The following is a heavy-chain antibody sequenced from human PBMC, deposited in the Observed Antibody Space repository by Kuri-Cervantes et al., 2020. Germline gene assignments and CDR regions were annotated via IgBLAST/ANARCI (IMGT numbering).Heavy chain of an antibody. Sequence: GGSLRLSCAASGFTFSSYAMHWVRQAPGKGLEWVAVISYDGSNKYYADSVKGRFTVSRDNSKTTLYLQMNILRAEDTAVYYCAKDCSGGSCSSPDYWGQGTLVTVSS. CDR3: AKDCSGGSCSSPDY. J-gene: IGHJ4*02. D-gene: IGHD2-15*01. CDR2: ISYDGSNK. V-gene: IGHV3-30*04. CDR1: GFTFSSYA.